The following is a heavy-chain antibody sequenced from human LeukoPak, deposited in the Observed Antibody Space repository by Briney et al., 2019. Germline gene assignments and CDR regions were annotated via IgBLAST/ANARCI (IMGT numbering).Heavy chain of an antibody. Sequence: GGSLRLSCAASGFTFDDYGMSWVRQAPGKGLEWVSGINWNGGSTGYADSVKGRFTISRDNAKNSLYLQMNSLRAEDTALYYCARSPHILTGENFDYWGQGTLLTVSS. D-gene: IGHD3-9*01. CDR2: INWNGGST. J-gene: IGHJ4*02. CDR1: GFTFDDYG. V-gene: IGHV3-20*04. CDR3: ARSPHILTGENFDY.